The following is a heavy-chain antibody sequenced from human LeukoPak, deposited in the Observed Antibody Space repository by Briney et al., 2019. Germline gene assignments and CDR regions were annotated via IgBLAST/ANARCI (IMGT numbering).Heavy chain of an antibody. CDR2: IYPGDSDT. CDR1: GYSFTSYW. V-gene: IGHV5-51*01. J-gene: IGHJ5*02. CDR3: ARLARDYYGSGSYYPGAPNWFDP. D-gene: IGHD3-10*01. Sequence: KIGESLKISCKGSGYSFTSYWIGWVRQMPGKGLEWMGIIYPGDSDTIYSPSFQGQVTISADKSISTAYLQWSSLKASDTAMYYCARLARDYYGSGSYYPGAPNWFDPWGQGTLVTVSS.